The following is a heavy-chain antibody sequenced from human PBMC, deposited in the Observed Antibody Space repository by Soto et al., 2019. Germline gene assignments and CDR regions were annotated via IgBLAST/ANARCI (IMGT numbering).Heavy chain of an antibody. CDR3: AKDTGRLSCRGGSCYSGAFDI. Sequence: PGGSLRLSCAASGFTFDDYAMHWVRQAPGKGLEWVSGISWNSGSIGYADSVKGRFTISRDNAKNSLYLQMNSLRAEDTALYYCAKDTGRLSCRGGSCYSGAFDIWGQGTMVTVSS. CDR1: GFTFDDYA. J-gene: IGHJ3*02. D-gene: IGHD2-15*01. V-gene: IGHV3-9*01. CDR2: ISWNSGSI.